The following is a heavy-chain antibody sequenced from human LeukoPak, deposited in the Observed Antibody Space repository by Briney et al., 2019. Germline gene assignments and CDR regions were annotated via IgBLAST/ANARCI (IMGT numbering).Heavy chain of an antibody. V-gene: IGHV3-23*01. J-gene: IGHJ4*02. D-gene: IGHD2-2*01. CDR1: GFTFSNYA. Sequence: GGSLRLSCAASGFTFSNYAMSWVRQAPGKGLEWVSVISGSDNSTYYADSVKGRFTISRDNSKNTLYLQMKSLRAEATAVYYCGKGGGGGCSSTSCSNLFDYWGQGTLVIVSS. CDR2: ISGSDNST. CDR3: GKGGGGGCSSTSCSNLFDY.